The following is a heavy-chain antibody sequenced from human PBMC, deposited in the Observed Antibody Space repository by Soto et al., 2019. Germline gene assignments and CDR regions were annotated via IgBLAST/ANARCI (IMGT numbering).Heavy chain of an antibody. CDR2: IYSGGST. CDR1: GFSVSSSY. J-gene: IGHJ4*02. D-gene: IGHD2-15*01. CDR3: ARALGYCSGGCFDY. V-gene: IGHV3-53*01. Sequence: GSLRLSCAASGFSVSSSYMSWVRQAPAKGLEWVSIIYSGGSTYYADSVRGRFTISRDNSNNTLYLQMNSLRAEDTAVYYCARALGYCSGGCFDYWGQGAPVTVSS.